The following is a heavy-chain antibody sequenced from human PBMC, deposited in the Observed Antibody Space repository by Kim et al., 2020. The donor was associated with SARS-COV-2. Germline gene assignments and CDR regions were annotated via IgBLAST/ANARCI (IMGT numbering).Heavy chain of an antibody. Sequence: SVKVSCKASGFTFTSSAVQWVRQARGQRLEWIGWIVVGSGNTNYAQKFQERVTITRDMSTSTAYMELSSLRSEDTAVYYCAADLYQDDCSSTSCYRARYYYGMDVWGQGTTVTVSS. CDR1: GFTFTSSA. D-gene: IGHD2-2*01. CDR2: IVVGSGNT. V-gene: IGHV1-58*01. CDR3: AADLYQDDCSSTSCYRARYYYGMDV. J-gene: IGHJ6*02.